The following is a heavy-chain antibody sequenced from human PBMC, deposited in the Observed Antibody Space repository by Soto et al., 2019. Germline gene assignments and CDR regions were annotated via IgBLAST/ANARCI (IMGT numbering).Heavy chain of an antibody. CDR3: ARTSGYAFDY. Sequence: PVQPLDSPLVINSNGGSTDYANSVKGRFTISRDNSKNTLYLQMGSLRAEDMAVYYCARTSGYAFDYWGRGTLVTVSS. J-gene: IGHJ4*02. CDR2: INSNGGST. D-gene: IGHD5-12*01. V-gene: IGHV3-64*01.